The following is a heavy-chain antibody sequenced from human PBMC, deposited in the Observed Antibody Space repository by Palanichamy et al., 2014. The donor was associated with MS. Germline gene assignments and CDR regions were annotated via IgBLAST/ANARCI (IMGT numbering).Heavy chain of an antibody. V-gene: IGHV3-21*01. J-gene: IGHJ4*02. CDR3: ARYSGSYYFDY. CDR1: GFTFSSYS. D-gene: IGHD1-26*01. Sequence: EVQPVESGGGLVKPGGSLRLSCAASGFTFSSYSMNWVRQAPGKGLEWVSSISSSSSYIYYADSVKGRFTISRDNAKNSLYLQMNSLRAEDTAVYYCARYSGSYYFDYWGQGTLVTVSS. CDR2: ISSSSSYI.